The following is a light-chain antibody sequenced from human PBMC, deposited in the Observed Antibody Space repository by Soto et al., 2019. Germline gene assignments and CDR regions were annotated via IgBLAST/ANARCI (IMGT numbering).Light chain of an antibody. Sequence: QSALTQPASVSGSPGQSITISCTGTSSDVGSYNLVSWYQQHPGKAPKLMIYEGSKRPSGVSNRFSGSKSGNTASLTISGLQAEDEADYYCCSYAGSSTIVYVFGTGTKLTVL. CDR3: CSYAGSSTIVYV. J-gene: IGLJ1*01. CDR1: SSDVGSYNL. V-gene: IGLV2-23*03. CDR2: EGS.